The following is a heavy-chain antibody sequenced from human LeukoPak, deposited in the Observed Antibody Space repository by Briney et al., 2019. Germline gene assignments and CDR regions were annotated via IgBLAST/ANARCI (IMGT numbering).Heavy chain of an antibody. V-gene: IGHV4-34*01. D-gene: IGHD1-26*01. CDR2: IKHSGVT. CDR1: GGSFSGYY. J-gene: IGHJ3*02. Sequence: SETLSRTCAVYGGSFSGYYWSRIRQPPGKGLEGIGKIKHSGVTNYNPTLKSGVTISVDTSKNQFSLRLSSVTAADTAVYYCASLPRGSYYFGSRDAFDICSQGTMVTVSS. CDR3: ASLPRGSYYFGSRDAFDI.